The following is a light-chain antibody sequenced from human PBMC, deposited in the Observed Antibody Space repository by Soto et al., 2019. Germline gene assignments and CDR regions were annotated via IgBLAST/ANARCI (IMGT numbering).Light chain of an antibody. CDR3: QQFGSSPQT. CDR1: QSISSSS. V-gene: IGKV3-20*01. J-gene: IGKJ1*01. CDR2: GAS. Sequence: EVVLTQSPGTLSLSPGERATLSCRASQSISSSSLAWYQQKPGQAPRLLIYGASSRDTGIPDRFSGSGSGTDFTLTISRLEPEDFAVYYCQQFGSSPQTFGPGTKVEIK.